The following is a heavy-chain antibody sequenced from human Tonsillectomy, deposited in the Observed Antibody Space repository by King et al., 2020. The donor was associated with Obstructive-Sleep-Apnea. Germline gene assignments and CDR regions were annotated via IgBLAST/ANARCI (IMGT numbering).Heavy chain of an antibody. CDR1: GFTFSSYS. J-gene: IGHJ6*02. CDR2: ISSSSSYI. Sequence: VQLVESGGGLVKPGGSLRLSCAASGFTFSSYSMNWVRQAPGKGLEWVSSISSSSSYIYHADSVKGRFTISRDNAKNSLYLQMNSLRAEDTAVYYCASEWMKIDVCVQGTTVTFSS. V-gene: IGHV3-21*01. D-gene: IGHD5-12*01. CDR3: ASEWMKIDV.